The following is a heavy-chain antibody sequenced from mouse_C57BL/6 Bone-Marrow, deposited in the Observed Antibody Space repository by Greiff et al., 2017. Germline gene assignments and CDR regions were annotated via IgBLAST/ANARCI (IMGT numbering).Heavy chain of an antibody. V-gene: IGHV1-62-2*01. D-gene: IGHD4-1*01. J-gene: IGHJ4*01. Sequence: VNVVESGAELVKPGASVKLSCKASGYTFTEYTIHWVKQRSGQGLEWIGWFYPGSGSIKYNEKFKDKATLTADKSSSTVYMVLSRVTSEDSAVYFCARHENWGGAMDYGGQGTSVTVSS. CDR1: GYTFTEYT. CDR3: ARHENWGGAMDY. CDR2: FYPGSGSI.